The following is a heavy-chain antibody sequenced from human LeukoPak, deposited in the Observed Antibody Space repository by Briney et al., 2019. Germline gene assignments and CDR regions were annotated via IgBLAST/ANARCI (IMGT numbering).Heavy chain of an antibody. Sequence: NPSETLSLTCTVSGYSISSGYYWGWIRQPPGKGLEWIGSIYHSGSTYYNPSLKSRVTISVDTSKNQFSLKLTSVTAADTAVYYCARLYGSGSFRGFSWGQGTLVTVSS. D-gene: IGHD3-10*01. J-gene: IGHJ4*02. CDR2: IYHSGST. CDR1: GYSISSGYY. CDR3: ARLYGSGSFRGFS. V-gene: IGHV4-38-2*02.